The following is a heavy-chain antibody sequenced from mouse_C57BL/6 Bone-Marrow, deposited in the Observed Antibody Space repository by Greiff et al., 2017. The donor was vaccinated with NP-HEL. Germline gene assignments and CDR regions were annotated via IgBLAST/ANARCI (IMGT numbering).Heavy chain of an antibody. CDR1: EYEFPSHD. CDR2: INSDGGST. V-gene: IGHV5-2*01. Sequence: EVQLVEPGGGLVQPGESLKLSCESNEYEFPSHDMSWVRKTPEQRLELVAAINSDGGSTYYPDTMERRFIISRDNSKKTLYLQMSSLRSEDTALYYCASRDLYGYDMGYAMDYWGKGTSVTVSS. J-gene: IGHJ4*01. D-gene: IGHD2-2*01. CDR3: ASRDLYGYDMGYAMDY.